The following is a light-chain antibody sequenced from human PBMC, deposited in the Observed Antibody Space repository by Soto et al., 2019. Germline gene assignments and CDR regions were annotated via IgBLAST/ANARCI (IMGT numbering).Light chain of an antibody. CDR3: QHYNSYSEA. V-gene: IGKV1-5*03. Sequence: DIQMTQSPSTLSASVGDRVTITCRASQSINNWLAWYQQKPGKAPRLLIYKASSSESGVPSRFSGSGSGTEFTLTISSLQPDDFATYYCQHYNSYSEAFGQGTKVDIK. CDR2: KAS. CDR1: QSINNW. J-gene: IGKJ1*01.